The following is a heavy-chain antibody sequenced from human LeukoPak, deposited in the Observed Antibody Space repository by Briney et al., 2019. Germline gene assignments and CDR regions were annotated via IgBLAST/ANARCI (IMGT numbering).Heavy chain of an antibody. Sequence: GGSLRLSCAASGYTFSSYAMSWVRQAPGKGLEWVSYISSSSSTIYYADSVKGRFTISRDNAKNSLYLQMNSLRAEDTAVYYCARDAYYYDSSGYYVNPFDYWGQGTLVTVSS. J-gene: IGHJ4*02. D-gene: IGHD3-22*01. V-gene: IGHV3-48*01. CDR1: GYTFSSYA. CDR2: ISSSSSTI. CDR3: ARDAYYYDSSGYYVNPFDY.